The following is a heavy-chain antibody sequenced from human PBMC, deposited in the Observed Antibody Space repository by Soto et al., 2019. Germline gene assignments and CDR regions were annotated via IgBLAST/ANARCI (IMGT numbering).Heavy chain of an antibody. Sequence: QVQLQQWGAGLLKPSETLSLTCAVYGGSFSGYYWSWIRQPPGKGLEWIGEINHSGSTNYHPSLKGLFTISVDTSKNQFSLKLSSVTAADTALYYGARCSSIWSLDYWGQGTLVTVSS. D-gene: IGHD6-13*01. CDR1: GGSFSGYY. CDR2: INHSGST. J-gene: IGHJ4*02. CDR3: ARCSSIWSLDY. V-gene: IGHV4-34*01.